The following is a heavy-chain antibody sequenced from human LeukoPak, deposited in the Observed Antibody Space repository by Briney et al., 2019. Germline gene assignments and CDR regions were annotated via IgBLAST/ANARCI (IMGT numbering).Heavy chain of an antibody. CDR2: TNSDGTTT. D-gene: IGHD3-10*01. J-gene: IGHJ4*02. Sequence: LSGGSLRLSCAASGFTFSSFWMHWVRHAPGKGLVWVSHTNSDGTTTNYADSVRGRFTISRDNAKNTLYLQMNSLTLEDTAVYYCGRGMREYYRLDYWGQGSLVTVS. CDR1: GFTFSSFW. V-gene: IGHV3-74*01. CDR3: GRGMREYYRLDY.